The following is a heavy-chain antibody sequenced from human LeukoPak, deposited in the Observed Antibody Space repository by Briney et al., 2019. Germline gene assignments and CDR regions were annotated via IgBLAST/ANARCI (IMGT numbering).Heavy chain of an antibody. CDR1: GYTFTGYY. CDR2: INPNSGGT. J-gene: IGHJ6*03. D-gene: IGHD3-10*01. V-gene: IGHV1-2*02. CDR3: ARDYGSGREFAYYYSYMDV. Sequence: ASVKVSCKASGYTFTGYYMHWVRQPPGQGLEWMGWINPNSGGTNYVQKFQGRVTMTRDTSISTAYIELSRLRSDDTAVYYCARDYGSGREFAYYYSYMDVWGKGTTVTISS.